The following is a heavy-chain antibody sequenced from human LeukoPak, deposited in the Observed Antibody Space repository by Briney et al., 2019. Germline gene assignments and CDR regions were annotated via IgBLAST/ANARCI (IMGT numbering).Heavy chain of an antibody. D-gene: IGHD2-2*01. CDR1: GYTFTGYY. J-gene: IGHJ6*03. Sequence: ASVKVSCKASGYTFTGYYMYWVRQDLRQGLQWMGWINPNSGDTEYPQKSQGRVTMTRDTSISTVYMELSSLRSDDTAVYYCARADSVPAGDYHYWYMDVWGKGTTVTVSS. CDR2: INPNSGDT. CDR3: ARADSVPAGDYHYWYMDV. V-gene: IGHV1-2*02.